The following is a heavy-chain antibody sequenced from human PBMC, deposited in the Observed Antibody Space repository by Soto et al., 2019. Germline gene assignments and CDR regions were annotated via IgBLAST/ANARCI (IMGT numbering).Heavy chain of an antibody. CDR2: IYYSGST. J-gene: IGHJ5*02. Sequence: QVQLQESGPGLVKPSQTLSLTCTVSGGSISSGGYYWSWIRQHPGKGLEWIGYIYYSGSTYYNPSLKSRVTISVDTSKNQFSLKLSSVTAADTAVYYCARARGMGCSGGSCYVPGSFDPWGQGTLVTVSS. V-gene: IGHV4-31*03. D-gene: IGHD2-15*01. CDR3: ARARGMGCSGGSCYVPGSFDP. CDR1: GGSISSGGYY.